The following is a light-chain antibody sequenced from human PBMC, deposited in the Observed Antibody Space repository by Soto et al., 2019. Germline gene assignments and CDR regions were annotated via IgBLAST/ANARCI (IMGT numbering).Light chain of an antibody. J-gene: IGLJ1*01. CDR1: SSDVGGYDY. V-gene: IGLV2-14*01. CDR3: SSYTSSSTYV. Sequence: QSALTQPASVSGSPGQSVTISCTGTSSDVGGYDYVSWYQHHPGKAPKLVIYDVTYRPSGVSDRFSGSKSANTASLTISGLQADDEADYYCSSYTSSSTYVFGTGTKVTVL. CDR2: DVT.